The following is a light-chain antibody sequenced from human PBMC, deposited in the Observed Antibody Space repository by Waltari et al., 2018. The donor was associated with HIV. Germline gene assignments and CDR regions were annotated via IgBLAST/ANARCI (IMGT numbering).Light chain of an antibody. CDR3: STYTRSSTLV. CDR2: EVS. CDR1: SSDLGLYNY. Sequence: QSALTQPASVSGSPGQSITISCSGSSSDLGLYNYVTWYHQSPGKAPNLIIYEVSNRLSGVSDRFSGSKSGNTASLTISGLQPEDEGDYYCSTYTRSSTLVFGGGTKLTVL. V-gene: IGLV2-14*01. J-gene: IGLJ3*02.